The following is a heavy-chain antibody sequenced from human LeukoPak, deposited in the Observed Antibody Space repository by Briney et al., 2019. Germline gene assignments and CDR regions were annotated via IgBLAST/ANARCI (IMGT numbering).Heavy chain of an antibody. J-gene: IGHJ3*02. CDR2: ISSSGSTI. CDR1: GFTFSDYY. D-gene: IGHD3-22*01. Sequence: GGSLRLSCAASGFTFSDYYMSWIRQAPGKGLEWVSYISSSGSTIYYADSVKGRFTISRDNAKNSLYLQMNSLRAEDTAVYYCAKRYYYDSSGPDAFDIWGQGTMVTVSS. CDR3: AKRYYYDSSGPDAFDI. V-gene: IGHV3-11*04.